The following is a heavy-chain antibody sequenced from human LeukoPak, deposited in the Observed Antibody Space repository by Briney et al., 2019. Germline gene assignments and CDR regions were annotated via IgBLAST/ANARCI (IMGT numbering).Heavy chain of an antibody. J-gene: IGHJ6*02. Sequence: SETLSLTCAVYGGSFSGYYWSWIRQPPGKGLEWIGEINHSGSTNYNPSLKSRVTISVDTSKNQFSLKLSSVTAADTAVYYCARGYYYYGMDVWGQGTTVTVSS. CDR3: ARGYYYYGMDV. V-gene: IGHV4-34*01. CDR1: GGSFSGYY. CDR2: INHSGST.